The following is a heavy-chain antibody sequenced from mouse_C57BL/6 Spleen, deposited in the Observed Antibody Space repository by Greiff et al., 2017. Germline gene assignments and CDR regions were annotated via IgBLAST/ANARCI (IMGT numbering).Heavy chain of an antibody. J-gene: IGHJ4*01. D-gene: IGHD2-2*01. CDR1: GFTFSNYW. V-gene: IGHV6-3*01. CDR3: TEWFPKDAMDY. CDR2: IRLKSDNYAT. Sequence: EVKVEESGGGLVQPGGSMKLSCVASGFTFSNYWMNWVRQSPEKGLEWVAQIRLKSDNYATHYAESVKGRFTISRDDSKIRVYLQMNNLRAEDTGIYYCTEWFPKDAMDYWGQGTSVTVSS.